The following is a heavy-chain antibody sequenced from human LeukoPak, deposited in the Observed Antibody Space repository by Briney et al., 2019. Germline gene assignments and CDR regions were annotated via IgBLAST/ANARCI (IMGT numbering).Heavy chain of an antibody. CDR2: IYTDGSST. CDR3: ARGASNRFDY. Sequence: GGSLRLSCAASGFTFSNYWMHWVRQAPGKGLVWVSRIYTDGSSTNYADSVKGQFTISRDNAKNTLYLQMNSLRAEDTAVYYCARGASNRFDYWGQGTLVTVSS. V-gene: IGHV3-74*01. CDR1: GFTFSNYW. D-gene: IGHD1-14*01. J-gene: IGHJ4*02.